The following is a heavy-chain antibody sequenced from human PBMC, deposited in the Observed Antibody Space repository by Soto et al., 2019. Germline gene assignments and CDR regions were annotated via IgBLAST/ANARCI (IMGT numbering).Heavy chain of an antibody. CDR3: GKRSGSSPFDY. D-gene: IGHD6-6*01. J-gene: IGHJ4*02. V-gene: IGHV3-23*01. CDR1: GFTFSSYA. CDR2: ISGSDDST. Sequence: EVQLLESGGGLVQPGESLRLSCAASGFTFSSYAMSWVRQAPGKGLEWVSVISGSDDSTYYADSVKGRFTISRDNSKNTRYSQMNSLRAEDTAVDECGKRSGSSPFDYWGQGTLVTVSS.